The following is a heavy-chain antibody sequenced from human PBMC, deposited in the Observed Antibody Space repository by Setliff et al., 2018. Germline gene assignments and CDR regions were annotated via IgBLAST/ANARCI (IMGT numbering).Heavy chain of an antibody. D-gene: IGHD3-10*01. CDR2: IYYSGST. CDR1: GGSISSSSHY. Sequence: SETLSLTCTVSGGSISSSSHYWGWIRQPPGKGLEWIGSIYYSGSTYYNPSLKSRVTISVDTSKNQFSLTLSSVTAADTAVCYCPRTYPPIRLLGAPNPEPSTTKKYYYYMDVWGQGTTVTVSS. J-gene: IGHJ6*03. CDR3: PRTYPPIRLLGAPNPEPSTTKKYYYYMDV. V-gene: IGHV4-39*01.